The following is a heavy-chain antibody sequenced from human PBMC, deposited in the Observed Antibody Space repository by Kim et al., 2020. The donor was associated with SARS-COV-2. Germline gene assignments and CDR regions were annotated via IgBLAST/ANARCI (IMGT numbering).Heavy chain of an antibody. J-gene: IGHJ4*02. V-gene: IGHV5-51*01. CDR2: IYPGDSDT. CDR3: VRQALNCGGYCYGH. D-gene: IGHD2-21*02. CDR1: GYSFIKYW. Sequence: GESLKISCQTSGYSFIKYWIGWVRQMPGKGLEWMGVIYPGDSDTRYSPSLQGHITISADNLINTVHLQWSSLRASDTAMYYCVRQALNCGGYCYGHWGQGTLVTVSS.